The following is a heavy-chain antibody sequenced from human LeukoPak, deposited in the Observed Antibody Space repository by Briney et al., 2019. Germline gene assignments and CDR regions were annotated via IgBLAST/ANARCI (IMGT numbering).Heavy chain of an antibody. CDR2: ISYDGSNK. CDR3: AKDLARTSDN. Sequence: GGSLRLSCAASGFTFSSYGMHWVRQAPGKGLEWVAVISYDGSNKYYADSVKGRFTISRDNSKNTLYLQMNNLRAEDTAVYYCAKDLARTSDNWGQGTLVTVSS. V-gene: IGHV3-30*18. D-gene: IGHD1-7*01. J-gene: IGHJ4*02. CDR1: GFTFSSYG.